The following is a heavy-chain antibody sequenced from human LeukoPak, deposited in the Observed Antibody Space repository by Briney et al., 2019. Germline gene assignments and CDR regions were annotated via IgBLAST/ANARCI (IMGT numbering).Heavy chain of an antibody. CDR1: GYTFTGYY. CDR2: INPNSGGT. J-gene: IGHJ4*02. V-gene: IGHV1-2*02. D-gene: IGHD3-22*01. CDR3: ARRQHGSGSHSQFDF. Sequence: GASVKVSCKASGYTFTGYYLHWVRQAPGQGLEWMGWINPNSGGTKYAQKFQGRVTMTRDMSISTAYMELTTLTSDDTAVFYCARRQHGSGSHSQFDFWGQGTLVTVSS.